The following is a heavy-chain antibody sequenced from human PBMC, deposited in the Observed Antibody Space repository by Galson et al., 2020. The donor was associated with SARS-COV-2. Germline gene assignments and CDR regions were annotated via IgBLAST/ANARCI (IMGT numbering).Heavy chain of an antibody. CDR2: IGTAGDT. V-gene: IGHV3-13*01. CDR1: GFTFSSYD. J-gene: IGHJ6*03. D-gene: IGHD3-3*01. CDR3: ARASQSTFWSGYRYYYYYYMDV. Sequence: GGSLRLSCAASGFTFSSYDMHWVRQATGKGLEWVSAIGTAGDTYYPGSVKGRFTISRENAKNSLYLQMNSLRAGDTAVYYCARASQSTFWSGYRYYYYYYMDVWGKGTTVTVSS.